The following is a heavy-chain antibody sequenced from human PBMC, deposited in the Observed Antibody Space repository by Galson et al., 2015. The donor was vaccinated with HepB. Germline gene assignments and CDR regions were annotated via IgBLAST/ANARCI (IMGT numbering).Heavy chain of an antibody. J-gene: IGHJ6*02. Sequence: SLRLSCAASGFSFSTYDMHWVRQAPGKGLEWVAVLSFDGNEKYYADSVRGRFTISRDNSKNTLFLQMDSLKTEDTAVYHCARDQVPYHHFWPASNYFGMDVWGQGTTVIVSS. V-gene: IGHV3-30*04. CDR1: GFSFSTYD. CDR2: LSFDGNEK. CDR3: ARDQVPYHHFWPASNYFGMDV. D-gene: IGHD3-3*01.